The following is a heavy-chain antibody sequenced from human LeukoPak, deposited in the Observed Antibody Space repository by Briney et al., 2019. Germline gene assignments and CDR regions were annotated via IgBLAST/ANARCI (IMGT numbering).Heavy chain of an antibody. J-gene: IGHJ5*02. CDR1: GYTFTGYY. CDR2: INPNSGGT. Sequence: GASVKVSCKASGYTFTGYYMHWVRQAPGQGLEWMGWINPNSGGTNYAQKFQGRVTMTRGTSISTAYMELSRLRSDDTAVYYCAREVGTTVVSYNWFDPWGQGTLVTVSS. V-gene: IGHV1-2*02. D-gene: IGHD4-23*01. CDR3: AREVGTTVVSYNWFDP.